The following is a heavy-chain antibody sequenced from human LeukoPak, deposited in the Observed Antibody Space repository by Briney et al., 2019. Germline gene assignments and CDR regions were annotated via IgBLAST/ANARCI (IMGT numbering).Heavy chain of an antibody. V-gene: IGHV3-21*04. D-gene: IGHD6-13*01. Sequence: GGSLRLSCAASGFTFSNYNMNWVRQAPGKGLEWVSSIRSSSSYVYYADSVKGRFTISRDNAKNSLYLQMNSLRAEDTALYYCAKDTTAAAAPPFFDYWGQGTLVTVSS. J-gene: IGHJ4*02. CDR1: GFTFSNYN. CDR3: AKDTTAAAAPPFFDY. CDR2: IRSSSSYV.